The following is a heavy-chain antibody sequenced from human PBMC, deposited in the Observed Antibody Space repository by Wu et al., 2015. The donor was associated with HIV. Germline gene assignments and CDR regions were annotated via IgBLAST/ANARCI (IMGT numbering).Heavy chain of an antibody. J-gene: IGHJ6*02. Sequence: QLVQSGAEVKKPGSSVKVSCKASGGTFSSYAISWVRQAPGQGLEWMGRIIPIFGTANYAQKFQGRVTITADESTSTAYMELSSLRSEDTAVYYCARANKSMSMVRGVITASWYGMDVWGQGTTGHRLL. D-gene: IGHD3-10*01. V-gene: IGHV1-69*13. CDR1: GGTFSSYA. CDR2: IIPIFGTA. CDR3: ARANKSMSMVRGVITASWYGMDV.